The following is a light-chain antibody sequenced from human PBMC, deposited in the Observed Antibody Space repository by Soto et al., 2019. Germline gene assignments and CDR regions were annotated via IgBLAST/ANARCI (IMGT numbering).Light chain of an antibody. J-gene: IGLJ2*01. Sequence: QAVLTQPASVSGSPGQSITISCTGTSNDIGDYNYVSWYQQHPGKAPKLIIYGVNNRPSGVSNRFSGSKSGNTASLTISGLQAEDEADYYCNSYTSGASLVIFGGGTKLTVL. V-gene: IGLV2-14*01. CDR3: NSYTSGASLVI. CDR1: SNDIGDYNY. CDR2: GVN.